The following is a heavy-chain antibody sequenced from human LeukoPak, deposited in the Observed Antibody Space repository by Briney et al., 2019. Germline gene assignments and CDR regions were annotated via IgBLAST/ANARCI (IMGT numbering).Heavy chain of an antibody. CDR2: IYYSGST. D-gene: IGHD2-15*01. CDR3: ASLEVVVAHDYYYYYGMDV. V-gene: IGHV4-39*01. J-gene: IGHJ6*02. Sequence: SETLSLTCTVSGGFISSSRYYWRWIRQPPGKGLEWIGSIYYSGSTYYNRSLKSRVTISVDTSKNQFSLKLSSVTAADTAVYYCASLEVVVAHDYYYYYGMDVWGQGTTVTVSS. CDR1: GGFISSSRYY.